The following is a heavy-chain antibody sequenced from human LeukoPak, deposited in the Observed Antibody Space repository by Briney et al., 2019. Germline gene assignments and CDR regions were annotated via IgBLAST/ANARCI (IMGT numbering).Heavy chain of an antibody. Sequence: SETLSLTCAVSGGSISSSNWWSWVRQSPGKGLEWIGEIYHSGSTNYNPSLKSRVTISVDKSKNQFSLKLSYMTAADTAVYYCARKEYAGHRKYDYWGQGTLVTVSS. CDR2: IYHSGST. J-gene: IGHJ4*02. V-gene: IGHV4-4*02. CDR3: ARKEYAGHRKYDY. D-gene: IGHD2/OR15-2a*01. CDR1: GGSISSSNW.